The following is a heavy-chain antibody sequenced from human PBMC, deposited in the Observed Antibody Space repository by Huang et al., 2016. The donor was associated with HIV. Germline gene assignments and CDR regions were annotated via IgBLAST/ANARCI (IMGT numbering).Heavy chain of an antibody. J-gene: IGHJ4*02. Sequence: QVQLVESGGGVVQPGRSLRLSCAASGFTFSSYAMHWGRQAPGKGLEWVEVISYDGSNKYYADSVKGRFTISRDNSKNTLYLQMNSLRAEDTAVYYCARSWGFDYWGQGTLVTVSS. CDR2: ISYDGSNK. D-gene: IGHD7-27*01. CDR3: ARSWGFDY. V-gene: IGHV3-30-3*01. CDR1: GFTFSSYA.